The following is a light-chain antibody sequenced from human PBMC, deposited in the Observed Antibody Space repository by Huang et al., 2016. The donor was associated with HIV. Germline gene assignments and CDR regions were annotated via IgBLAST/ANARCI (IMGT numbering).Light chain of an antibody. Sequence: EIVMTQSPVTLSVSPGERATLSGRASQRCSRDLAGYQQKPGQAPRLLIYGASTRATGVPARCSGSGSGTEFTLTISSLQSEDFALYYCQQYNNWPPITFGQGTRLEIK. J-gene: IGKJ5*01. V-gene: IGKV3-15*01. CDR3: QQYNNWPPIT. CDR2: GAS. CDR1: QRCSRD.